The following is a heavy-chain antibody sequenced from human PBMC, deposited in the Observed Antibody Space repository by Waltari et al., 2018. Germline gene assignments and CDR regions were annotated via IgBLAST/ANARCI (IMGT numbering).Heavy chain of an antibody. J-gene: IGHJ3*02. CDR1: GYTFTSYA. V-gene: IGHV1-3*01. Sequence: QVQLVQSGAEVKKPGASVKVSCKASGYTFTSYAMHWVRQAPGQRLEWMGWINAGNGNTKYSQKFQGRVTITRDTSASTAYMELSSLRSEDTAVYYCARATGDQDAFDIWGQGTMVTVSS. CDR3: ARATGDQDAFDI. CDR2: INAGNGNT. D-gene: IGHD3-16*01.